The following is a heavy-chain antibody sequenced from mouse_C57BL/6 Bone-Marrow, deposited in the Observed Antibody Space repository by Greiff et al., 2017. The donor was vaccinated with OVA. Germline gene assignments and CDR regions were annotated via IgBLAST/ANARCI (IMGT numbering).Heavy chain of an antibody. CDR2: IDPSDSYT. J-gene: IGHJ4*01. CDR3: ARDYYGPYAMDY. D-gene: IGHD1-2*01. CDR1: GYTFTSYW. V-gene: IGHV1-50*01. Sequence: QVQLQQPGAELVKPGASAKLSCKASGYTFTSYWMQWVKQRPGQGLEWIGEIDPSDSYTNYNQKFKGKATLTVDTSSSTAYMQLSSLTSEDSAVYYCARDYYGPYAMDYWGQGTSVTVSS.